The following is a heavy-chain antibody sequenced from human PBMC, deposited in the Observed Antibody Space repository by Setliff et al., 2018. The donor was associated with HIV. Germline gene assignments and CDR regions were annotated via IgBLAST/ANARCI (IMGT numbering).Heavy chain of an antibody. CDR3: ARAPFYYGSGSYQTFDY. V-gene: IGHV4-39*07. CDR2: ISYSGST. Sequence: SETLSLTCAVSGDSITSTNYYWGWIRQPPGKGLEWIGSISYSGSTNYNPSLKSRVTILVDKSKNQFSLKLNSMTAADTAVYYCARAPFYYGSGSYQTFDYWGQGTLVTVSS. CDR1: GDSITSTNYY. D-gene: IGHD3-10*01. J-gene: IGHJ4*02.